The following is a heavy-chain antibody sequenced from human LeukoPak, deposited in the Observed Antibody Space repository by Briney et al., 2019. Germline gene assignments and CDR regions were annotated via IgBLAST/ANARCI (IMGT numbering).Heavy chain of an antibody. J-gene: IGHJ4*02. CDR3: VKDRGWLQPFDY. D-gene: IGHD5-24*01. Sequence: GGSLRLSCAASGFTFSNYWMHWVRQAPGKGLEYVSAISSTGGSTYYADSVKGRFTISRDNSKNTLYLQMSSLRAEDTAVYYCVKDRGWLQPFDYWGQGTLVTVSS. CDR1: GFTFSNYW. CDR2: ISSTGGST. V-gene: IGHV3-64D*06.